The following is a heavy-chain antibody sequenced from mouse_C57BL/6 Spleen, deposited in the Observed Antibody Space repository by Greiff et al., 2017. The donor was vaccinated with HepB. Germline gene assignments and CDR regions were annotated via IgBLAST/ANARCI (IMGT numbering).Heavy chain of an antibody. CDR1: GYTFTSYW. D-gene: IGHD2-3*01. CDR2: IYPSDSET. V-gene: IGHV1-61*01. CDR3: ARSGYYAYYYAMDY. J-gene: IGHJ4*01. Sequence: VQLQQSGAELVRPGSSVKLSCKASGYTFTSYWMDWVKQRPGQGLEWIGNIYPSDSETHYNQKFKDKATLTVDKSSSTAYMQLSSLTSEDSAVYYCARSGYYAYYYAMDYWGQGTSVTVSS.